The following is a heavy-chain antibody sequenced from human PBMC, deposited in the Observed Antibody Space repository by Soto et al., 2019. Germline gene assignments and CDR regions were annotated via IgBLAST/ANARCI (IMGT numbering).Heavy chain of an antibody. CDR2: ISHSGIT. CDR1: GGSISTSGDY. V-gene: IGHV4-31*03. CDR3: ARGGDYVSRLFDY. Sequence: PSETLSLTCTVSGGSISTSGDYWSWIRQHPGKGLEWIGYISHSGITEYNPSLKSRLSLSIDTSKNQFSLKLSSVTAADTAVYYCARGGDYVSRLFDYWGQGTLVTVSS. J-gene: IGHJ4*02. D-gene: IGHD2-21*02.